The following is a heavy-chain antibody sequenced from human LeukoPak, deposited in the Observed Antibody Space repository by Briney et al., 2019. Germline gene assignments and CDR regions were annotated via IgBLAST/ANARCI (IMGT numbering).Heavy chain of an antibody. CDR2: INPSSGST. J-gene: IGHJ4*02. CDR3: ARRGDRGNHADY. Sequence: ASVKVSCKASGYTFTYYYIHWVRQAPGQGLEWMGSINPSSGSTDYAQKFQDRLTLTRDMSASTLYMELGSLGSEDTAVYYCARRGDRGNHADYWGQGTLFTVSS. D-gene: IGHD1-14*01. CDR1: GYTFTYYY. V-gene: IGHV1-46*01.